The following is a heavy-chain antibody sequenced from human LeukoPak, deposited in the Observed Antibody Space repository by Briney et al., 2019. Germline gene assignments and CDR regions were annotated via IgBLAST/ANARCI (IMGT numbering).Heavy chain of an antibody. Sequence: PSETLSLTCTVSGGSISSHYWSRIRQPPGKTLEWIGYIYYSGSTNYNPSLRSRVTISVDSSKNQFSLKLNSVTAADTAVYYCARGSGQWGFDSWGQGTLVTVSS. J-gene: IGHJ4*02. CDR2: IYYSGST. CDR1: GGSISSHY. V-gene: IGHV4-59*11. CDR3: ARGSGQWGFDS. D-gene: IGHD3-10*01.